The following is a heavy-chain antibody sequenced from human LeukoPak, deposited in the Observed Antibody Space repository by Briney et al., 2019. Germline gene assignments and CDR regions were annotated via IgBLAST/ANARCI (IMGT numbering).Heavy chain of an antibody. D-gene: IGHD6-13*01. V-gene: IGHV1-69*05. CDR2: IIPIFGTA. CDR1: GGTFSSYA. Sequence: ASVKVSCKASGGTFSSYAISWVRQAPGQGLEWMGGIIPIFGTANYAQKFQGRVTITTDESTSTAYMELSSLRSEDTAVYYCARGSSSSWYLYYYYMDVWGKGTTVTVSS. CDR3: ARGSSSSWYLYYYYMDV. J-gene: IGHJ6*03.